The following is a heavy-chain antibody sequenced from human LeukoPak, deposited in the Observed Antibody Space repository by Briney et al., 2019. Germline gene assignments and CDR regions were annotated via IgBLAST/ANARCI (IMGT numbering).Heavy chain of an antibody. CDR3: ARGPVEAVFGVSTED. CDR2: MNPNSGNT. CDR1: GYTFTSYN. D-gene: IGHD3-10*02. J-gene: IGHJ6*02. Sequence: ASVKVSCKASGYTFTSYNINWVRRAIGQGLEWMGWMNPNSGNTDYAQKFQGRVSMTRDTSISTAYMELSSLRSEDTAVYYCARGPVEAVFGVSTEDWGQGTTVTVSS. V-gene: IGHV1-8*01.